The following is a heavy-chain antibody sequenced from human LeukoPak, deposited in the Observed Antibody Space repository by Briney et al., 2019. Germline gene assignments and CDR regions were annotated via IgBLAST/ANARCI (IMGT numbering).Heavy chain of an antibody. D-gene: IGHD3-22*01. CDR2: ISSSSSYI. Sequence: GGSLRLSCAASGFTFSSYSMNWVRQAPGKGLEWVSSISSSSSYIYYADSVKGRFTISRDNAKNSLYLQMNSLRAEDTAVYYCASSGYYYPYFDYWGQGTLVTVSS. J-gene: IGHJ4*02. CDR3: ASSGYYYPYFDY. CDR1: GFTFSSYS. V-gene: IGHV3-21*01.